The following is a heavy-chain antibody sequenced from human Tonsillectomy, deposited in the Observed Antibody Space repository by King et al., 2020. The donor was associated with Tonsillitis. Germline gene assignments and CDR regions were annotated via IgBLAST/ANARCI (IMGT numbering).Heavy chain of an antibody. CDR2: IYYSWNT. Sequence: VQLQESGPGLVKPSETLSLTCTVSGGSISSYYWSWIRQPPGKGLEWIWYIYYSWNTNYNPSLKSRVTISVDTSKNQFSLKLSSVTAADTAVYYCARNGGYSYALDYWGQGTLVTVSS. CDR3: ARNGGYSYALDY. CDR1: GGSISSYY. D-gene: IGHD5-18*01. J-gene: IGHJ4*02. V-gene: IGHV4-59*01.